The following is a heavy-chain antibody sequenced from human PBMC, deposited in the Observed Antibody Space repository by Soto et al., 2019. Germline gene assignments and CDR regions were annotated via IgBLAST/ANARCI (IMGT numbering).Heavy chain of an antibody. D-gene: IGHD6-19*01. CDR3: AKEGTGEEWLVLNDIDY. CDR2: ISGSGGST. J-gene: IGHJ4*02. V-gene: IGHV3-23*01. Sequence: GGSLRLSCAASGFPFSNYAMNWVRQAPGKGLEWVSAISGSGGSTYYADSVKGRFTISRDNSKNTLYLQMNSLRAEDTAVYYCAKEGTGEEWLVLNDIDYWGQGTLVTVSS. CDR1: GFPFSNYA.